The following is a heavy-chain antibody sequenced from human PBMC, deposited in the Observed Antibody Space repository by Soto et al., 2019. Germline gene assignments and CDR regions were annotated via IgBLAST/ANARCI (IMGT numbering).Heavy chain of an antibody. CDR3: ASHDPGARFDP. CDR2: INPNNGAT. D-gene: IGHD1-1*01. CDR1: RYIFTAYF. Sequence: QVQLVQSGAEVKKPWASVKVSCKAPRYIFTAYFMHWVRQAPGQGLERMGWINPNNGATHYGLSFQGRVTMTRDTSISTAYMELSSLRSDDTAVYYCASHDPGARFDPWGQGTLVIVSS. V-gene: IGHV1-2*02. J-gene: IGHJ5*02.